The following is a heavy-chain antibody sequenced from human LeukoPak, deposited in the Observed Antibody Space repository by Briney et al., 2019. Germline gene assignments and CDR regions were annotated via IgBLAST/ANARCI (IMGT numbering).Heavy chain of an antibody. Sequence: RIYTSARTNYNPSLKTRVTMSVDASKNQFSLKLSSVTAADTAVYYCARESSSGWNNWFDPWGQGTLVTVSS. D-gene: IGHD6-19*01. CDR3: ARESSSGWNNWFDP. CDR2: IYTSART. J-gene: IGHJ5*02. V-gene: IGHV4-4*07.